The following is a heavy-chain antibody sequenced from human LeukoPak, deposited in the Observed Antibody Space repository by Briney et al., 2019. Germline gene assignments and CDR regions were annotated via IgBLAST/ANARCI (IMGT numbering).Heavy chain of an antibody. Sequence: ASVKVSFKASGYTFTGYYMHWVRQAPGQGLEWMGWINPNSGGTNYAQKFQGRVTMTRDTSISTAYMELSRLRSSGAAVYYCATHYDFWSGLSHWGQGTLVTVSS. V-gene: IGHV1-2*02. J-gene: IGHJ4*02. CDR1: GYTFTGYY. D-gene: IGHD3-3*01. CDR3: ATHYDFWSGLSH. CDR2: INPNSGGT.